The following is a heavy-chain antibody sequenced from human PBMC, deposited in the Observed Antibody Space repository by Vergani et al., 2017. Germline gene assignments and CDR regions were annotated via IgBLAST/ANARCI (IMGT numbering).Heavy chain of an antibody. Sequence: QVQLVQSGAEVKKPGSSVKVSCKAPGGTFSSYAISWVRQAPGQGLEWMGGIIPIFGTANYAQKFQGRVTITADESTSTAYMELSSLRSEDTAVYYCARLYGGYYYYGMDVWGQGTTVTVSS. V-gene: IGHV1-69*12. CDR3: ARLYGGYYYYGMDV. D-gene: IGHD4/OR15-4a*01. J-gene: IGHJ6*02. CDR2: IIPIFGTA. CDR1: GGTFSSYA.